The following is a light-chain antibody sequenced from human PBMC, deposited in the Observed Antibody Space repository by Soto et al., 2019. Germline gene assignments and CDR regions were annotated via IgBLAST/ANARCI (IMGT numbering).Light chain of an antibody. V-gene: IGKV3-20*01. J-gene: IGKJ4*01. CDR1: QSVYNNY. CDR3: QQDGNSLT. CDR2: GAS. Sequence: EIVLTQSPGTLSLSPGERVTLSCRASQSVYNNYLAWYQQRPGQAPRTLIYGASSRATGIPDRFSGSGSGTDFTRSISGLEPADSAVYYCQQDGNSLTFGGGTKVEIK.